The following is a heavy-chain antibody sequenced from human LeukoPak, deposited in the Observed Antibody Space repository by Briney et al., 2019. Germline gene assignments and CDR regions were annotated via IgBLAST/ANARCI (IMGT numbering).Heavy chain of an antibody. CDR1: GYSFTSYW. CDR2: IYAGGSDT. V-gene: IGHV5-51*01. Sequence: GDSLKISCTGSGYSFTSYWIAWVRQMPGKGLEWMGIIYAGGSDTRYSPSFQGQVSISVDKSINTAYLQWRSLKASDTAMYYCGRSGHYGTDVWGQGTTVTVSS. J-gene: IGHJ6*02. CDR3: GRSGHYGTDV. D-gene: IGHD3-10*01.